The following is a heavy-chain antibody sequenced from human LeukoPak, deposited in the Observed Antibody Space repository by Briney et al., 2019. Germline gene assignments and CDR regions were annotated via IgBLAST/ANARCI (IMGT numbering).Heavy chain of an antibody. CDR1: GFTFSSYS. D-gene: IGHD6-6*01. J-gene: IGHJ6*03. Sequence: GGSLRLSCAASGFTFSSYSMNWVRQAPGKGLEWVSSISSSSSYIYYADSVKGRFTISRDNAKNSLYLQMNSLRAEDTAVYYCARDWVTGYSSSSLLGLDYYYMDVWGKGTTVTVSS. V-gene: IGHV3-21*04. CDR3: ARDWVTGYSSSSLLGLDYYYMDV. CDR2: ISSSSSYI.